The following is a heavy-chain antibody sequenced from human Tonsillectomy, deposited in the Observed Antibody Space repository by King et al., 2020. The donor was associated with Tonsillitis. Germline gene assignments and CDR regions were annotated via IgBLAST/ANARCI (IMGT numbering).Heavy chain of an antibody. CDR1: GGSVSSGSYY. V-gene: IGHV4-61*01. CDR2: IYYSGST. D-gene: IGHD6-19*01. Sequence: QLQESGPGLVKPSETLSLTCTVSGGSVSSGSYYWSWIRQPPGKGLEWFGYIYYSGSTNYNPSLKGRVTISVDTSKNQFSLKLKSVTAADTAVYYCARDLYSSGWYYFDYWGQGTLVTVSS. J-gene: IGHJ4*02. CDR3: ARDLYSSGWYYFDY.